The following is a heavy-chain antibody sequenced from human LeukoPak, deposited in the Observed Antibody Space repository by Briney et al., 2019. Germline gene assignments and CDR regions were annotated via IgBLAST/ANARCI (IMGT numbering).Heavy chain of an antibody. CDR3: ATSGGAAAGYHPDYYYYYGMDV. Sequence: GGSLRLSCAASGFTFSSYAMSWVRQAPGKGLEWVSAITGTGDNTYYANSVKGRCTISRDNSKNTLYLQMNSLRAEDTAVYYCATSGGAAAGYHPDYYYYYGMDVWGQGTTVTVSS. D-gene: IGHD6-13*01. CDR2: ITGTGDNT. V-gene: IGHV3-23*01. J-gene: IGHJ6*02. CDR1: GFTFSSYA.